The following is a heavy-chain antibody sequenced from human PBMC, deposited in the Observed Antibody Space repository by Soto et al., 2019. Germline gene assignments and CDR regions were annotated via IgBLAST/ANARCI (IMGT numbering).Heavy chain of an antibody. Sequence: SETLSVTCTVAGGSISSYYWSWIRQPPGKGLEWIGYIYYSGSTNYNPSLKSRVTISVDTSKNQFSLKLSSVTAADTAVYYCAAGSSSGPYDYWGQGTLVTVSS. V-gene: IGHV4-59*01. CDR2: IYYSGST. J-gene: IGHJ4*02. CDR3: AAGSSSGPYDY. D-gene: IGHD6-6*01. CDR1: GGSISSYY.